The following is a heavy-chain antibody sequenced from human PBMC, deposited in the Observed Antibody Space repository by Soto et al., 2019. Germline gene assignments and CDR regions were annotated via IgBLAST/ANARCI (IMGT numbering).Heavy chain of an antibody. Sequence: QVQLQESGPGLVKPSETLSLTCTVSGGSISSYYWSWIRQPPGKGLEWIGYIYYSGSTNYNPSLKSRVTISVDTSKNQFSLKLSSVTAADTAVYYCAARDGYNMAYFDYWGQGTLVTVSS. V-gene: IGHV4-59*01. CDR1: GGSISSYY. CDR2: IYYSGST. D-gene: IGHD5-12*01. CDR3: AARDGYNMAYFDY. J-gene: IGHJ4*02.